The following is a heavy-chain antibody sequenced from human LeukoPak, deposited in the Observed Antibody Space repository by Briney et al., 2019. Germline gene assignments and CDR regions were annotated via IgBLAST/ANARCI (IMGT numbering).Heavy chain of an antibody. CDR2: IYSGGST. V-gene: IGHV3-66*01. D-gene: IGHD3-10*01. J-gene: IGHJ4*02. Sequence: GGSLRLSCAASGFTVSSNFMTWVRQAPGQGLEWVSVIYSGGSTYYADSVKDRFTISRDNSKNMLYLQMNSLRAEDTAVYYCASYGPESYLANWGQGTLVTVSS. CDR3: ASYGPESYLAN. CDR1: GFTVSSNF.